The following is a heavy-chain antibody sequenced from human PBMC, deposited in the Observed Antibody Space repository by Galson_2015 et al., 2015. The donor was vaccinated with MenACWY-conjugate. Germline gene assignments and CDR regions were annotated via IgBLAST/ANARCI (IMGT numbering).Heavy chain of an antibody. D-gene: IGHD3-10*01. V-gene: IGHV3-23*01. CDR2: ITSGGGNT. CDR3: AKGVRGGHAYGAFDI. J-gene: IGHJ3*02. CDR1: GFTFSGYT. Sequence: SLRLSCAASGFTFSGYTMGWVRQAPGKGLEWVSSITSGGGNTYYADSVKVRFSTSRDNSKNTLELQMNSLRDEDTAVYYCAKGVRGGHAYGAFDIWGQGTMVTVSS.